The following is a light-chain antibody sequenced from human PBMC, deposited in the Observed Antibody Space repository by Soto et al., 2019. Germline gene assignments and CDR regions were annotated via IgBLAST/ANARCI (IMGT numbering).Light chain of an antibody. J-gene: IGLJ2*01. V-gene: IGLV4-69*02. CDR1: SGYAVNA. Sequence: QSVLTQSPSVSASLGASVKLTCTLSSGYAVNAIAWHQQQPGKGPRFLMKLNSDGSLNKGDELPDRFSGSSSGAERYLSISSLQSEDEGDYYCQAWDTGIDVIFGGGTKVTVL. CDR3: QAWDTGIDVI. CDR2: LNSDGSL.